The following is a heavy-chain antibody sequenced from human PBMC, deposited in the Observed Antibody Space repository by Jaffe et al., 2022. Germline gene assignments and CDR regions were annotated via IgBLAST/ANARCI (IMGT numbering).Heavy chain of an antibody. Sequence: EVQLVESGGGLVQPGGSLRLSCAASGFTFSSYWMHWVRQAPGKGLVWVSRINSDGSSTSYADSVKGRFTISRDNAKNTLYLQMNSLRAEDTAVYYCASPGDGDYQYDYWGQGTLVTVSS. CDR2: INSDGSST. V-gene: IGHV3-74*01. CDR3: ASPGDGDYQYDY. J-gene: IGHJ4*02. CDR1: GFTFSSYW. D-gene: IGHD4-17*01.